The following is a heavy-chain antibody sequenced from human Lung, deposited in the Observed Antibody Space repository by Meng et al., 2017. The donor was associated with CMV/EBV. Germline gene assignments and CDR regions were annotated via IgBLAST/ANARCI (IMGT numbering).Heavy chain of an antibody. V-gene: IGHV4-39*01. J-gene: IGHJ5*02. D-gene: IGHD1-26*01. Sequence: SETLSLTCTVSGGSISSSSYYWGWIRQPPGKGLEWIGSIYYSGSTYYNPSLKSRVTISVDTSKNQFSLKLSSVTAADTAVYYCARLPKKWELLYQVHPWGQGTLVXVSS. CDR3: ARLPKKWELLYQVHP. CDR1: GGSISSSSYY. CDR2: IYYSGST.